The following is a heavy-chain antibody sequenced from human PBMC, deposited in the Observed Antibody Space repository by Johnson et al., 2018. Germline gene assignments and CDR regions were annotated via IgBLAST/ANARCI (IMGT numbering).Heavy chain of an antibody. J-gene: IGHJ1*01. D-gene: IGHD3-22*01. CDR2: ISYDGNNK. CDR3: AKGGAGDTAMVPRLYYYDSSGYYYYPEYFQH. Sequence: QVQLVQSGGGVVQPGGSLRLSCAASGFTLSNYAVHWVRQAPGKGLEWVALISYDGNNKYYAASVKGRFTISRDNSKNTLSLNMNSRGAEDRAGYYCAKGGAGDTAMVPRLYYYDSSGYYYYPEYFQHWGQGTLVTVSS. CDR1: GFTLSNYA. V-gene: IGHV3-30-3*01.